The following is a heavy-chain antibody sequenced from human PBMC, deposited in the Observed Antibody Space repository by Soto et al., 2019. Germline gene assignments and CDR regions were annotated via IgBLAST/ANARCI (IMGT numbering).Heavy chain of an antibody. CDR3: YREMDSDYETSPLSLDF. V-gene: IGHV3-49*03. CDR1: GFTFGGFA. Sequence: GGSLRLSCRASGFTFGGFAMSWFRQAPGKGLEWVGFSRGRAYRGTTEYAAPVRDRFTISRDDSESIAYLQMNSLKTEDTGVYFCYREMDSDYETSPLSLDFWGQGTPVTVSS. CDR2: SRGRAYRGTT. J-gene: IGHJ4*02. D-gene: IGHD5-12*01.